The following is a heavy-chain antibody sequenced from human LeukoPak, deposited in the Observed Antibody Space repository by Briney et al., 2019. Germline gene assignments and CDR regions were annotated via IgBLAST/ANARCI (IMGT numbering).Heavy chain of an antibody. CDR3: ARMYSSSWFAFDY. D-gene: IGHD6-13*01. Sequence: SVKVSCKASGGTFSSYAISWVRQAPGQGLEWMGGIIPIFGTANYAQKFQGRVTITADKSTSTAYMELSSLRSEDTAVYYCARMYSSSWFAFDYWGQGTLVTVSS. V-gene: IGHV1-69*06. CDR2: IIPIFGTA. CDR1: GGTFSSYA. J-gene: IGHJ4*02.